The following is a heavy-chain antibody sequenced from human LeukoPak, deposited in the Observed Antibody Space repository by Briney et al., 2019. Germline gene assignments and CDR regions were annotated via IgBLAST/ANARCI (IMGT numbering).Heavy chain of an antibody. J-gene: IGHJ5*02. CDR1: GYTFTGNN. Sequence: ASVKVSCKASGYTFTGNNMHWVRQDPGQGLEWMGRINPKSGGTNYAQKFQGRVTMTRDTSISTAYMELSRLRSDGTAVYYCARGLVAAAGTKRGNWFDPWGQGTLVTVSS. CDR3: ARGLVAAAGTKRGNWFDP. V-gene: IGHV1-2*06. D-gene: IGHD6-13*01. CDR2: INPKSGGT.